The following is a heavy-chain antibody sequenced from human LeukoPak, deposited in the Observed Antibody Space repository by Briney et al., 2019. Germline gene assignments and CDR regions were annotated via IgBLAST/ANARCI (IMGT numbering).Heavy chain of an antibody. Sequence: SETLSLTCSVSGGSISTYYWNWFRQPPGKGLEWIGHRHDSGSSNYNPSLKSRVTISIDTSKNQFSLKLNSVTAADTADYYCARAPVVRGVFGWFDFWDQGVLVTVSS. D-gene: IGHD3-10*01. CDR1: GGSISTYY. J-gene: IGHJ5*01. V-gene: IGHV4-59*01. CDR3: ARAPVVRGVFGWFDF. CDR2: RHDSGSS.